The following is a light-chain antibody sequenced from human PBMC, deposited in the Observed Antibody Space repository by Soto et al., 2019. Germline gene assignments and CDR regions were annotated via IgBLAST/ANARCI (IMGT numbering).Light chain of an antibody. CDR2: GAS. J-gene: IGKJ1*01. V-gene: IGKV3-20*01. CDR1: QTISTTF. Sequence: IVLTQSPGTLSLSPGEGATLSCRASQTISTTFLAWYQQKPGQAPRLLIYGASSRATGIPDRFSGGGSGTDFTLTISRLEPEDSAVYYCQFYDDSRPTWTFGQGTKVEI. CDR3: QFYDDSRPTWT.